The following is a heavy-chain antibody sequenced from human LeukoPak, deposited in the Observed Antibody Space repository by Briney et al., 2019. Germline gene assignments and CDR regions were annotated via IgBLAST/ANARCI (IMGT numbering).Heavy chain of an antibody. CDR2: IYYSGTT. J-gene: IGHJ4*02. D-gene: IGHD3-22*01. V-gene: IGHV4-38-2*01. CDR1: GSSISSRYY. CDR3: AGIYDTPRGF. Sequence: SETLSLTCAVSGSSISSRYYWGWIRQPPGKGLEWIGSIYYSGTTYHNPSLKSRLTISVDTTKNQFSVRLSSVTAADTAVYYCAGIYDTPRGFWGRGTLVTVSS.